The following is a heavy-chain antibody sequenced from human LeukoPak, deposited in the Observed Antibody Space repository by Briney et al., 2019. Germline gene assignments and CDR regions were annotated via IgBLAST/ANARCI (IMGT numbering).Heavy chain of an antibody. CDR2: IRYDATKK. V-gene: IGHV3-30*02. J-gene: IGHJ4*02. CDR3: ARDFDDVNGDYYYIPDV. D-gene: IGHD3-22*01. CDR1: GFKLSRNG. Sequence: PGGSLRLSCAASGFKLSRNGMHWVRQAPGKGLEWVAFIRYDATKKFYGDSVRGRFTISRDDSKNTLYLQMNNLRHEDTAVYFCARDFDDVNGDYYYIPDVWGQGVLVTVSS.